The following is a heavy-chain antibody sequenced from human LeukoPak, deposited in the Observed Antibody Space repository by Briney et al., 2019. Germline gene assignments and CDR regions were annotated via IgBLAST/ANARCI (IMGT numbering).Heavy chain of an antibody. D-gene: IGHD3-22*01. J-gene: IGHJ4*02. Sequence: ASVKLSFKASGYTFTSYAISWVRQAPGQGLEWMGWISAYNGNTYYAQKLQGRVTMTTYTSTSTASMELRSLRSDDTAEYYCARSLGSDNYERSGYWEDFDYWGQGTLVTVPS. CDR1: GYTFTSYA. CDR2: ISAYNGNT. V-gene: IGHV1-18*01. CDR3: ARSLGSDNYERSGYWEDFDY.